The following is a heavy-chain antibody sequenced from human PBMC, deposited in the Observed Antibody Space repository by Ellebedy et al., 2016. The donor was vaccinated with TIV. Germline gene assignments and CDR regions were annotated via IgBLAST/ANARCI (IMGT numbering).Heavy chain of an antibody. D-gene: IGHD1-1*01. CDR3: ARDTTPHAPFDY. CDR2: IIPILGIA. J-gene: IGHJ4*02. Sequence: AASVKVSCKASGDTFSSYAISWARQAPGQGLEWMGRIIPILGIANYAQKFQGRVTITADKSTSTAYMELSSLRSEDTAVYYCARDTTPHAPFDYWGQGTLVTVSS. CDR1: GDTFSSYA. V-gene: IGHV1-69*04.